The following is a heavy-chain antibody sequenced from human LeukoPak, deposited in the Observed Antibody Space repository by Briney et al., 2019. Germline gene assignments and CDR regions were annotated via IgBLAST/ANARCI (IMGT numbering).Heavy chain of an antibody. D-gene: IGHD5-24*01. Sequence: SETLSLTCTVSGDSISSGDYYWSWIRQPAGKGLEWIGYIYYSGSTNYNPSLKSRVTISVDTSKNQFSLKLSSVTAADTAVYYCARDGLQRRDGYNFDQRNAFDIWGQGTMVTVSS. J-gene: IGHJ3*02. CDR2: IYYSGST. V-gene: IGHV4-61*10. CDR3: ARDGLQRRDGYNFDQRNAFDI. CDR1: GDSISSGDYY.